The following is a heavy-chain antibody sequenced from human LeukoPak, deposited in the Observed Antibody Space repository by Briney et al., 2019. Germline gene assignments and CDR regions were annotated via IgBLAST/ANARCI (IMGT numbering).Heavy chain of an antibody. Sequence: PSETLSLTCAVYGGSFSGYYWSWIRQPPGKGLEWIGEINHSGSTYYNPSLKSRVTISVDTSKNQFSLKLSSVTAADTAVYYCARDPSLAPFDYWGQGTLVTVSS. D-gene: IGHD5-12*01. V-gene: IGHV4-34*01. CDR2: INHSGST. J-gene: IGHJ4*02. CDR1: GGSFSGYY. CDR3: ARDPSLAPFDY.